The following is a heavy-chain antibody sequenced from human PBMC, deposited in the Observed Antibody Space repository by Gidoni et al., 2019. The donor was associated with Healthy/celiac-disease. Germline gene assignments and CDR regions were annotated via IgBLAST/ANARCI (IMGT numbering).Heavy chain of an antibody. CDR1: GLTFSSYA. Sequence: EVQLLESGGGLVQPGGSLRLSCAASGLTFSSYAMGWVRQAPGKGLEWVSAISGSGGSTYYADSVKGRFTISRDNSKNTLYLQMNSLRAEDTAVYYCAIRGWFGEFYYFDYWGQGTLVTVSS. CDR3: AIRGWFGEFYYFDY. J-gene: IGHJ4*02. V-gene: IGHV3-23*01. CDR2: ISGSGGST. D-gene: IGHD3-10*01.